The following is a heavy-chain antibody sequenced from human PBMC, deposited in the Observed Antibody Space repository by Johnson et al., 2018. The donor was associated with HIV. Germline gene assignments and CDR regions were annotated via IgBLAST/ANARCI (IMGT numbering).Heavy chain of an antibody. Sequence: QAQLVESGGGLVQPGGSLRLSCAASGFTFSSYAMSWVRQAPGKGLEWVAVIWYDGSNKYYADSVKGRFTISRDNSKNTLYMQMNSLRAEDTAVYYCAKAEGATSAFDIWGQGTMVTVSS. CDR1: GFTFSSYA. J-gene: IGHJ3*02. D-gene: IGHD1-26*01. V-gene: IGHV3-33*06. CDR2: IWYDGSNK. CDR3: AKAEGATSAFDI.